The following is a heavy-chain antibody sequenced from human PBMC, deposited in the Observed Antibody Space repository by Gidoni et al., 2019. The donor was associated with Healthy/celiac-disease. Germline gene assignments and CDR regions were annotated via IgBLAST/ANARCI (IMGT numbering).Heavy chain of an antibody. J-gene: IGHJ4*02. CDR3: AKRGYSGFDDY. CDR2: ISGSGGSI. Sequence: EVQLLESGGGMVQPGGSLSLSCAASGFTFSSYAMSWVRQAPGKGLEWFAAISGSGGSIYYADSVKGWFTISRDNSKNTLYLQMNSLRAEDTAVYYCAKRGYSGFDDYWGQGTLVTVSS. CDR1: GFTFSSYA. V-gene: IGHV3-23*01. D-gene: IGHD2-15*01.